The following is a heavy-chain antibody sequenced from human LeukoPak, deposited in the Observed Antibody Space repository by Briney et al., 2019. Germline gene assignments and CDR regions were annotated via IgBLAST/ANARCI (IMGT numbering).Heavy chain of an antibody. V-gene: IGHV3-53*01. CDR1: GFTVSSNY. CDR3: ARAYDILTGLDY. Sequence: GGSLRLSCAASGFTVSSNYMSWVRQAPGKGLEWVSVIYSGGSTYYADSVKGRFTISRDNSKNTLYLQMNGLRAEDTAVYYCARAYDILTGLDYWGQGTLVTVSS. CDR2: IYSGGST. D-gene: IGHD3-9*01. J-gene: IGHJ4*02.